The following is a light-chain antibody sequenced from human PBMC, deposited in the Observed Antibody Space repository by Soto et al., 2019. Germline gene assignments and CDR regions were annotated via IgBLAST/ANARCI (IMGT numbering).Light chain of an antibody. V-gene: IGKV3-15*01. Sequence: TQSPSFLSASVGGRVTITCRASQAISSHLAWYQQKPGQAPRLLISGASTRATGVPARFSGSGSGTDFSLTITSLQSEDVGVYYCQQYSDWPPTFGQGTRLEIK. CDR2: GAS. CDR3: QQYSDWPPT. CDR1: QAISSH. J-gene: IGKJ1*01.